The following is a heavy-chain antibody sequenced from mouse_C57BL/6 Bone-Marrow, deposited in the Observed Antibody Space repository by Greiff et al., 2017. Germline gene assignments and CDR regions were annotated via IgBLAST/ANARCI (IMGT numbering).Heavy chain of an antibody. CDR3: ARSYRYFDV. Sequence: VQLQESGAELARPGASVKLSCKASGYTFTSYGISWVKQRTGQGLEWIGEIYPRSGNTYYNEKFKGKATLTADKSSSTAYMELLSLTSEDSAVYFCARSYRYFDVCGTGTTVTVSS. CDR1: GYTFTSYG. J-gene: IGHJ1*03. CDR2: IYPRSGNT. V-gene: IGHV1-81*01.